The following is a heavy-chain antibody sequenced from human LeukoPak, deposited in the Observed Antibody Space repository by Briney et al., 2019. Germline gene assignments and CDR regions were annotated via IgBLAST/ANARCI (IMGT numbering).Heavy chain of an antibody. CDR3: ARGLAAAAAAGDWFDP. CDR1: GFTFSSYG. D-gene: IGHD6-13*01. CDR2: IWYDGSNK. J-gene: IGHJ5*02. V-gene: IGHV3-33*01. Sequence: PGGSLRLSYAASGFTFSSYGMHWVRQAPGKGLEWVAVIWYDGSNKYYADSVKGRFTISRDNSKNTLYLQMNSLRAEDTAVYYCARGLAAAAAAGDWFDPWGQGTLVTVSS.